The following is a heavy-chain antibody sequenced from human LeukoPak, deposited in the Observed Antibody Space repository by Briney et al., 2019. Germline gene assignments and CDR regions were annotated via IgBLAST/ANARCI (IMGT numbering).Heavy chain of an antibody. D-gene: IGHD3-9*01. V-gene: IGHV3-7*01. J-gene: IGHJ4*02. CDR3: ARGGDGYYDILTGPL. CDR1: GFTVSSNY. CDR2: IKQDGSEK. Sequence: GGSLRLSCAASGFTVSSNYMSWVRQAPGKGLEWVANIKQDGSEKYYVDSVKGRFTISRDNAKNSLYLQMNSLRAEDTAVYYCARGGDGYYDILTGPLWGQGTLVTVSS.